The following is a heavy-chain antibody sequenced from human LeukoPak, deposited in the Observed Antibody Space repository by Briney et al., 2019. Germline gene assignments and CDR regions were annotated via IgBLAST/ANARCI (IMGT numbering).Heavy chain of an antibody. Sequence: GRSLRLSCAASGFTFSSYAMHWVRQAPGKGLEWVAVISYDGSNEYYADSVKGRFTISRDNSKNTLYLQMNSLRAEDTAVYYCARGRWDSSGWTRVAFDIWGQGTMVTVSS. CDR3: ARGRWDSSGWTRVAFDI. D-gene: IGHD6-19*01. CDR2: ISYDGSNE. J-gene: IGHJ3*02. CDR1: GFTFSSYA. V-gene: IGHV3-30-3*01.